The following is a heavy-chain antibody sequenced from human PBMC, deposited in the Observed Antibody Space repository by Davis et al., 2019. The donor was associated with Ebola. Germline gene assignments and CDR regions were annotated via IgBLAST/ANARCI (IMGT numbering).Heavy chain of an antibody. V-gene: IGHV4-39*01. J-gene: IGHJ4*02. CDR2: IYYSGST. CDR3: ARKIVATIRFFDY. D-gene: IGHD5-12*01. CDR1: GFSLSTSGMC. Sequence: SGPTLVKPTQTLTLTCTFSGFSLSTSGMCVSWVRQPPGKGLEWIGSIYYSGSTYYNPSLKSRVTISVDTSKNQFSLKLSSVTAADTAVYYCARKIVATIRFFDYWGQGTLVTVSS.